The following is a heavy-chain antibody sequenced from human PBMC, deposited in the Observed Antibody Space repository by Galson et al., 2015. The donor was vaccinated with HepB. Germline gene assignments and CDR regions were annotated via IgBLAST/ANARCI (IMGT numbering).Heavy chain of an antibody. V-gene: IGHV1-18*04. CDR1: GYTFTSYG. CDR3: ASHYGSGSYWGYNYGMDV. D-gene: IGHD3-10*01. CDR2: ISAYNGNT. Sequence: QSGAEVKKPGESLKISCKASGYTFTSYGISWVRQAPGQGLEWMGWISAYNGNTNYAQKLQGRVTMTTDTSTSTAYMELRSLRSDDTAVYYCASHYGSGSYWGYNYGMDVWGQGTTVTVSS. J-gene: IGHJ6*02.